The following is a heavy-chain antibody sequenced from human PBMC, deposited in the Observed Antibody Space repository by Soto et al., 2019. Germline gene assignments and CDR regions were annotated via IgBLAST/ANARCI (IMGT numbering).Heavy chain of an antibody. D-gene: IGHD2-2*01. J-gene: IGHJ4*02. V-gene: IGHV3-23*01. Sequence: PGGSLRLSCAASGFTFSSYAMSWVRQAPGKGLEWVSAISGSGGSTYYADSVKGRFTISRDNSKNTLYLQMNSLRAEDTAVYYCAKATLGYCSSTSWPLDYWGQGTLVTV. CDR1: GFTFSSYA. CDR2: ISGSGGST. CDR3: AKATLGYCSSTSWPLDY.